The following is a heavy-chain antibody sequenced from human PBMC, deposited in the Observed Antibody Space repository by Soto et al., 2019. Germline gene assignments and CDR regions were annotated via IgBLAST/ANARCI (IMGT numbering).Heavy chain of an antibody. V-gene: IGHV1-3*01. CDR2: INAGNGNT. CDR1: GYTFTSYA. D-gene: IGHD3-3*01. CDR3: ARDLRDYDFWSGYGYYYYGMDV. Sequence: GASVKVSCKASGYTFTSYAMHWVRQAPGQRLEWMGWINAGNGNTKYSQKFQGRVTITRDTSASTAYMELSSLRSEDTAVYYCARDLRDYDFWSGYGYYYYGMDVWGQGTTVTVSS. J-gene: IGHJ6*02.